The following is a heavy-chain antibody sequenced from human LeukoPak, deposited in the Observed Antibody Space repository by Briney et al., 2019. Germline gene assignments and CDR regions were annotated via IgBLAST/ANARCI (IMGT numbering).Heavy chain of an antibody. D-gene: IGHD5-24*01. CDR3: ALEMATISE. CDR2: IYYSGST. CDR1: GGSISSSSYY. V-gene: IGHV4-39*01. J-gene: IGHJ4*02. Sequence: SETLSLTCTVSGGSISSSSYYWGWIRQPPGKGLEWIGSIYYSGSTYYNPSLKSRVTISVDTSKNQFSLKLSSVTAADTAVYYCALEMATISEWGQGTLVTVSS.